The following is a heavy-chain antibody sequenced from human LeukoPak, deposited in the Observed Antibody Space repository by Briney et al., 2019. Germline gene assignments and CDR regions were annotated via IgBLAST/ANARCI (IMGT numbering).Heavy chain of an antibody. V-gene: IGHV3-23*01. CDR2: ISGSGGST. CDR1: GFTFSSYA. CDR3: AKGTGNGGSYYMDV. Sequence: GGSLRLSGAASGFTFSSYATSWVHQAPGKGLEWVSAISGSGGSTYYADSVKGRFTISRDNSKNTLYLQMNSLRAEDTAVYYSAKGTGNGGSYYMDVWGKGTTVTVSS. D-gene: IGHD7-27*01. J-gene: IGHJ6*03.